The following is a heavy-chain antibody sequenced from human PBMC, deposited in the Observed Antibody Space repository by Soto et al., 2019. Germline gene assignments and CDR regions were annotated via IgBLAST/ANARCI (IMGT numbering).Heavy chain of an antibody. V-gene: IGHV1-69*12. D-gene: IGHD6-13*01. Sequence: QVQLVQSGAEVKKPGSSVKVSCKASGGTFSSYAISWVRQAPGQGLEWMGGIIPIFGTANYAQKFQGRVTITADESPSTAYMEVRRLRVEDTAVYYCAVRVGYSSSWKGLDYWGQGTLVTVSS. CDR1: GGTFSSYA. CDR2: IIPIFGTA. J-gene: IGHJ4*02. CDR3: AVRVGYSSSWKGLDY.